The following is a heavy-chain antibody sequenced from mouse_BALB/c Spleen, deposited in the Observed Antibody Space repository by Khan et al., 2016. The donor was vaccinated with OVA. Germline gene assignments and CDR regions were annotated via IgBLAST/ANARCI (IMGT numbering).Heavy chain of an antibody. CDR3: ARISSYWYSDV. CDR2: INTYTGEP. Sequence: QVQLQQSGPELKKPGETVKISCKASGYTFTNYGMNWVKQAPGKGLKWMGWINTYTGEPTYADDFKGRFVFSLETSASTAYLQISNLKNEDMTTCFCARISSYWYSDVWGAGTTVTVSS. D-gene: IGHD6-2*01. CDR1: GYTFTNYG. J-gene: IGHJ1*01. V-gene: IGHV9-1*02.